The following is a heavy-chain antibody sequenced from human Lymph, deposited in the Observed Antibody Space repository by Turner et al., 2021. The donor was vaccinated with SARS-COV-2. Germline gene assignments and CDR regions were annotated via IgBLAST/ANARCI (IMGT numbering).Heavy chain of an antibody. CDR2: INAGNGNT. CDR1: GYTFTTYA. CDR3: ARGKSPLLRFLEWLLSLDY. Sequence: SVKVSCKASGYTFTTYAMHWVRQAPGQRLEWMGWINAGNGNTKYSQKLQGRVTITRDTSAGTAYMELSSLRSEDTAVYYCARGKSPLLRFLEWLLSLDYWGQGTLVTVSS. V-gene: IGHV1-3*01. J-gene: IGHJ4*02. D-gene: IGHD3-3*01.